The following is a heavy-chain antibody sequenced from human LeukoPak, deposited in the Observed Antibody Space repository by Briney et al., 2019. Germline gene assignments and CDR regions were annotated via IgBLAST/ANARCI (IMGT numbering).Heavy chain of an antibody. CDR2: INPNSGGT. D-gene: IGHD2-15*01. Sequence: ASVKVSCKASGYTFTGYYMHWVRQAPGQGLEWMGWINPNSGGTNYAQKFQGRVTMTRDTSISTAYMELSRLRSDDTAVYYCARENVVVVAATQWFDPWGQGTPVTVSS. CDR3: ARENVVVVAATQWFDP. V-gene: IGHV1-2*02. J-gene: IGHJ5*02. CDR1: GYTFTGYY.